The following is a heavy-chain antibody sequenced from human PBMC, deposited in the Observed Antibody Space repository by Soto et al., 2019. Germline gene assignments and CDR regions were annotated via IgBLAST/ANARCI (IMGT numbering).Heavy chain of an antibody. V-gene: IGHV3-23*01. J-gene: IGHJ4*02. CDR2: ISGSGGST. CDR1: GFTFSSYA. Sequence: PGGSLRLSCAASGFTFSSYAMSWVRQAPGKGLEWVSAISGSGGSTYYADSVKGRFTISRDNSKNTLYLQMNSLRAEDTAVYYCARGGAVAVAAYFDYWGQGTLVTVSS. CDR3: ARGGAVAVAAYFDY. D-gene: IGHD2-15*01.